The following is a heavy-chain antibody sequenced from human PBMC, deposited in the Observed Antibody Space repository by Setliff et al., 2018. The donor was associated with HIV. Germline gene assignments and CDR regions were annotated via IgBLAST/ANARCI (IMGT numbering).Heavy chain of an antibody. Sequence: RDPPGKGLEFIGSIYRTGKTYYNLSLKSRLTMSLDTSKNQFSLNLSSVTAADTAVYYCASRVYYYDESAILREEGFVPWGQGTLVTVSS. CDR3: ASRVYYYDESAILREEGFVP. V-gene: IGHV4-38-2*01. J-gene: IGHJ5*02. D-gene: IGHD3-22*01. CDR2: IYRTGKT.